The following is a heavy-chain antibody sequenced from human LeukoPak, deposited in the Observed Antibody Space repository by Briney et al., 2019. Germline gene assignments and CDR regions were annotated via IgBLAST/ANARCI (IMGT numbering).Heavy chain of an antibody. CDR3: AKMGFSYYMDV. Sequence: GGSLRLSCAASGFTFSSYEMNWVRQAPGKGLEWVAFIRYDGSNKYYADSVKDRFSISRDNSKNTLYLQMNRLRPEDTAVYYCAKMGFSYYMDVWGKGTTVTISS. CDR1: GFTFSSYE. CDR2: IRYDGSNK. V-gene: IGHV3-30*02. D-gene: IGHD3-10*01. J-gene: IGHJ6*03.